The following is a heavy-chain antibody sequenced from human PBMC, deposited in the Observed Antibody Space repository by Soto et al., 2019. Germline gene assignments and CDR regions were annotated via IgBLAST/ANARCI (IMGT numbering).Heavy chain of an antibody. V-gene: IGHV5-10-1*01. CDR1: GYSFAGYW. CDR2: IDPSDSQA. D-gene: IGHD3-22*01. J-gene: IGHJ4*02. Sequence: GASLKISCKGSGYSFAGYWITWVRQKPGKGLEWMGRIDPSDSQAYYSPSFRGHVTISVTKSITTVFLQWSSLRASDTAMYYCARQIYDSDTGPNFQYYFDSWGQGTPVTVSS. CDR3: ARQIYDSDTGPNFQYYFDS.